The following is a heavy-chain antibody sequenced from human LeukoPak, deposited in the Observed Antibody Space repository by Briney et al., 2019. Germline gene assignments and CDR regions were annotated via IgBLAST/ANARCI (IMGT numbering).Heavy chain of an antibody. D-gene: IGHD3-22*01. Sequence: GGTLRLSCAASRFTLCSYAMQWVRQAPGKGLECVAVISYDGRNKYYADSVKGRFTISRDNSKNTLYLQMNSLRSEDTAVYYCARAYYDSSGYYYGMDVWGQGTTVTVSS. CDR2: ISYDGRNK. CDR3: ARAYYDSSGYYYGMDV. V-gene: IGHV3-30*04. J-gene: IGHJ6*02. CDR1: RFTLCSYA.